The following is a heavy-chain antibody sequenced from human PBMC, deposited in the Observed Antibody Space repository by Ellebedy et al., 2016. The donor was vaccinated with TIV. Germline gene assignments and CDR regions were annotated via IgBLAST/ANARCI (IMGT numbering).Heavy chain of an antibody. V-gene: IGHV3-48*02. CDR1: EFTFSYYS. Sequence: VGSLRLSXAASEFTFSYYSMNWVRQAAGKGLEWISYIVGTGTTTYYADSVKGRFTISRDNSKNSLFLQMNSLRDDDTAVYYCARRGNYLGDAFDIWGQGAMVIVSS. D-gene: IGHD1-26*01. J-gene: IGHJ3*02. CDR2: IVGTGTTT. CDR3: ARRGNYLGDAFDI.